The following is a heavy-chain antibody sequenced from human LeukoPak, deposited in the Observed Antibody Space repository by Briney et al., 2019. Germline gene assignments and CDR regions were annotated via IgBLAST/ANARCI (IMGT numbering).Heavy chain of an antibody. J-gene: IGHJ6*03. CDR3: ARAADYYYYYYMDV. CDR2: IYYSGST. CDR1: GGSISSSSYY. Sequence: SETLSLTCTVSGGSISSSSYYWGWIRQPPGKGLEWIGSIYYSGSTYYNPSLKSRVTISVDTSKNQFSLKLSSVTAADTAVYYCARAADYYYYYYMDVWGKGTTVTVSS. D-gene: IGHD2-15*01. V-gene: IGHV4-39*07.